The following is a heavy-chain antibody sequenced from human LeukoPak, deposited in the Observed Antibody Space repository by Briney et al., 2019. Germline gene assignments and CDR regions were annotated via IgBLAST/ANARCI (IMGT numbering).Heavy chain of an antibody. CDR2: IYPGDSDT. Sequence: GESLKISCKGSGYSFTSQWIGWVRQMPGKGLEWMGIIYPGDSDTRYSPSFQGQVTISADKSITTAYLQWSSLKASDTAMYYCARLNKPYGSGSYYADYWGQGTLVTVSS. CDR3: ARLNKPYGSGSYYADY. CDR1: GYSFTSQW. D-gene: IGHD3-10*01. J-gene: IGHJ4*02. V-gene: IGHV5-51*01.